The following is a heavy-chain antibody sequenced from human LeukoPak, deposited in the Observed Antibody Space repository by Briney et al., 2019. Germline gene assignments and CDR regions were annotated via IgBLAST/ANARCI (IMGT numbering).Heavy chain of an antibody. CDR1: GYTFTSYG. D-gene: IGHD2-21*01. J-gene: IGHJ4*02. CDR2: INPNSGGT. Sequence: GASVKVSCKASGYTFTSYGISWVRQAPGQGLEWMGWINPNSGGTNYAQKSQGRFTMTRDTSISTAYMELSRLRSDDTAVYYCAKMGGDPVDYWGQGTLVTVSS. V-gene: IGHV1-2*02. CDR3: AKMGGDPVDY.